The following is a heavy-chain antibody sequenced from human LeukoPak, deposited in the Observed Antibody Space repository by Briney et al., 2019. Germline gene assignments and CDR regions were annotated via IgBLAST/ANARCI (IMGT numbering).Heavy chain of an antibody. D-gene: IGHD6-19*01. CDR1: GFTFSSYS. Sequence: GGSLRLSCAASGFTFSSYSMNWVRQAPGKGLEWVSDISGSGDGTYYADAVKGRFTISRDNSKNTLYLQMNSLRAEDTAVYYCARDPSSSGWCFDYWGQGTLVTVSS. CDR2: ISGSGDGT. J-gene: IGHJ4*02. CDR3: ARDPSSSGWCFDY. V-gene: IGHV3-23*01.